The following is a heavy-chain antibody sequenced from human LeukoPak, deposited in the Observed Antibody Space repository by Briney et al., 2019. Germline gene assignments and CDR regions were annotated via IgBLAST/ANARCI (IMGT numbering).Heavy chain of an antibody. D-gene: IGHD2-21*02. CDR3: ARGTEHIVVVTAKHFDY. CDR2: LYYSGST. V-gene: IGHV4-39*01. J-gene: IGHJ4*02. Sequence: PSETLSLTCSVSGDAISDTSYYWGWIRQPPGKGLEWIGSLYYSGSTYYNPSLMSRVTLSVDTSKNQFSLKLSSVTAADTAVYYCARGTEHIVVVTAKHFDYWGQGTLVTVSS. CDR1: GDAISDTSYY.